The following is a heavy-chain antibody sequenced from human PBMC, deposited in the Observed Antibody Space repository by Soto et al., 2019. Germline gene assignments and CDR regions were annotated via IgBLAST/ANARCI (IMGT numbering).Heavy chain of an antibody. D-gene: IGHD1-1*01. V-gene: IGHV3-43*01. CDR2: ISRDGFSS. J-gene: IGHJ4*02. Sequence: EVQLVESGGGLVQPGGSLRLSCEGSGFTFDDFTMHWVRQAPGKGLEWVSLISRDGFSSYYGDSVRGRFTISRDNSKNSVFLHMNSLTTEDTALYYCARDLRGNDFVSWGQGTLVTVSS. CDR1: GFTFDDFT. CDR3: ARDLRGNDFVS.